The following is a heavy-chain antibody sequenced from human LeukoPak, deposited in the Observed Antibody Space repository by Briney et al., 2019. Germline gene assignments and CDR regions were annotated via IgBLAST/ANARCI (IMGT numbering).Heavy chain of an antibody. V-gene: IGHV1-69*04. CDR1: GGTFSSYA. J-gene: IGHJ4*02. CDR2: IIPILGIA. CDR3: ARDRYSSGWYVDY. D-gene: IGHD6-19*01. Sequence: SVKVSCKASGGTFSSYAISWVRQAPGQGLEWMGRIIPILGIANYAQKFQGRVTITADKSTSTAYMELSSLRSEDTAVYYCARDRYSSGWYVDYWGQGTLVTVSS.